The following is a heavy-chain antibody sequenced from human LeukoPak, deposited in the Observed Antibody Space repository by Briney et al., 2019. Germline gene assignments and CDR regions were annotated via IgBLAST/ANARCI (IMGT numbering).Heavy chain of an antibody. D-gene: IGHD1-20*01. CDR3: ARGVFAGDLLTGYWYFDL. J-gene: IGHJ2*01. V-gene: IGHV3-30*03. Sequence: GRSLRLSCAASGFTFSNYGMHWVRQAPGKGLEWVAAISYDGSNKYYADSVKGRFTISRDNSKNTLYLQMNSLRPEDTAVYYCARGVFAGDLLTGYWYFDLWGRGTLVTVSS. CDR2: ISYDGSNK. CDR1: GFTFSNYG.